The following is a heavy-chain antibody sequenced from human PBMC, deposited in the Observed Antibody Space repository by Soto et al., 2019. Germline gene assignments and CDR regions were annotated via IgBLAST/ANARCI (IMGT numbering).Heavy chain of an antibody. CDR3: ARAIVGPTTTGWLDP. J-gene: IGHJ5*02. D-gene: IGHD1-26*01. Sequence: SVKVSFKASGGTFSRYAISWVRQAPGQGLEWMGGIIPIFGTANYAQKFKGRVTITADESTSTAYMELSSLRFEDTTVYYCARAIVGPTTTGWLDPWGQGTLVTVSS. V-gene: IGHV1-69*13. CDR2: IIPIFGTA. CDR1: GGTFSRYA.